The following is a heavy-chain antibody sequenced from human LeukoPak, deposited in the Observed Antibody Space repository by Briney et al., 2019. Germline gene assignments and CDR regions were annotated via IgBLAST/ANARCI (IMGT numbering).Heavy chain of an antibody. CDR1: GGSISSFY. D-gene: IGHD4-11*01. V-gene: IGHV4-59*01. Sequence: PSETLSLTCTVSGGSISSFYWSWIRQPPGKGLEWIGYIYYSGSTNYNPSLKSRVTISVDTSKNQFSLKLSSVTAADTAVYYCARDRVRGNSNPFFDYWGQGTLVTVSS. J-gene: IGHJ4*02. CDR3: ARDRVRGNSNPFFDY. CDR2: IYYSGST.